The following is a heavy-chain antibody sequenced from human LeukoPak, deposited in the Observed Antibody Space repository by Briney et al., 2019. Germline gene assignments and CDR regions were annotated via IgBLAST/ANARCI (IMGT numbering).Heavy chain of an antibody. D-gene: IGHD3-22*01. J-gene: IGHJ3*02. CDR2: INHSGST. CDR1: GGSSSGYY. Sequence: PSETLSLTCAVYGGSSSGYYWSWIRQPPGKGLEWIGEINHSGSTNYNPSLKSRVTISVDTSKNQFSLKLSSVTAADTAVYYCARSKSMISRAFDIWGQGTMVTVSS. V-gene: IGHV4-34*01. CDR3: ARSKSMISRAFDI.